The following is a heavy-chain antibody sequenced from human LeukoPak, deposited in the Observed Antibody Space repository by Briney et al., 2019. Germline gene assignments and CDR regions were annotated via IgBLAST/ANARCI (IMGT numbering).Heavy chain of an antibody. CDR1: GDSASSNSAA. D-gene: IGHD6-13*01. J-gene: IGHJ6*03. CDR3: ARVQKEAAAGYYYYYMDV. CDR2: TYYRSKWYN. V-gene: IGHV6-1*01. Sequence: KRSQTLSLTCAISGDSASSNSAAWNWIRQSPSRGLEWLGRTYYRSKWYNDYAVSVKSRITINPDTSKNQFSLQLNSVTPEDTAVYYCARVQKEAAAGYYYYYMDVWGKGTTVTVSS.